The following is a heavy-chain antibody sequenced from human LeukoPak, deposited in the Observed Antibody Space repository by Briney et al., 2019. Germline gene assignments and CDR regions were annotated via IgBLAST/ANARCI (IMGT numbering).Heavy chain of an antibody. CDR3: ARVGGYYDSSGYYYGYFDY. V-gene: IGHV1-46*01. Sequence: GASVKVSCKASGYTFTSYYMHWVRQAPGQGLEWMGIINPSGGSTSYAQKFQGRVTITADKSTSTAYMELSSLRSEDTAVYYCARVGGYYDSSGYYYGYFDYWGQGTLVTVSS. CDR2: INPSGGST. J-gene: IGHJ4*02. D-gene: IGHD3-22*01. CDR1: GYTFTSYY.